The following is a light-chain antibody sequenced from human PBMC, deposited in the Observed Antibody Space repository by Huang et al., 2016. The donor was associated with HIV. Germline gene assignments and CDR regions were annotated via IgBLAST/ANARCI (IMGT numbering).Light chain of an antibody. CDR2: GSS. V-gene: IGKV3-15*01. Sequence: EIVMTQSPATLSVSPGQRVTLSCRANRSVSTNLAWYQQRHGQAPRLLIYGSSTRAPGIPARVSGSGSGTDFSLTISRLQSEDFALYYCHQYNNWLLSFGGGTRV. CDR3: HQYNNWLLS. J-gene: IGKJ4*01. CDR1: RSVSTN.